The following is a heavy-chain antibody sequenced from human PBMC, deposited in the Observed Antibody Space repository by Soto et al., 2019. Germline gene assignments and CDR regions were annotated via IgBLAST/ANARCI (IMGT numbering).Heavy chain of an antibody. CDR3: ARATRGYGDYSLNHDY. CDR2: IYSTGIT. J-gene: IGHJ4*02. V-gene: IGHV4-59*01. CDR1: GGSISGYY. D-gene: IGHD4-17*01. Sequence: PSETLSLTCAVSGGSISGYYWSWIRQPPGKGLEWIAYIYSTGITNYSPSLKSRVTISLDTSKNQLSLKLTSVTAADTAVYYCARATRGYGDYSLNHDYWGQGTLVTVSS.